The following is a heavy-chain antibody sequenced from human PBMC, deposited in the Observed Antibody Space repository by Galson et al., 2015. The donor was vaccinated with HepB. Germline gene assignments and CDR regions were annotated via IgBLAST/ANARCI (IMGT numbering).Heavy chain of an antibody. CDR2: IYSGGST. V-gene: IGHV3-53*04. D-gene: IGHD4-17*01. CDR3: ARYDYGDYVQAFDI. CDR1: GFTVSSNY. Sequence: SLRLSCAASGFTVSSNYMSWVRQAPGKGLEWVSVIYSGGSTYYADSVKGRFTISRHNSKNTLYLQMNSLRAEDTAVYCCARYDYGDYVQAFDIWGQGTMVTVSS. J-gene: IGHJ3*02.